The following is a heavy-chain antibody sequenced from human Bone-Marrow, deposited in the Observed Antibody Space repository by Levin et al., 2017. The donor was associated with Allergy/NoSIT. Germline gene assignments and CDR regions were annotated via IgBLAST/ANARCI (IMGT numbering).Heavy chain of an antibody. J-gene: IGHJ4*02. CDR2: ISSSSSTI. D-gene: IGHD3-10*01. CDR3: ASFRVRGVIPTNSFDY. V-gene: IGHV3-48*04. Sequence: PGGSLRLSCAASGFTFSSYSMNWVRQAPGKGLEWVSYISSSSSTIYYADSVKGRFTISRDNAKNSLYLQMNSLRAEDTAVYYCASFRVRGVIPTNSFDYWGQGTLVTVSS. CDR1: GFTFSSYS.